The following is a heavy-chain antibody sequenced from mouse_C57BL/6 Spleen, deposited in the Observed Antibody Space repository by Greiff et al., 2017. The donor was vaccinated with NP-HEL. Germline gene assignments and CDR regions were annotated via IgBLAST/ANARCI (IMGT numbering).Heavy chain of an antibody. Sequence: QVQLQQSGAELARPGASVKMSCKASGYTFTSYTMHWVKQRPGQGLEWIGYINPSSGYTKYNQKFKDKATLTADKSSSTAYMQLGSLTSEDSAVYYCAREELGAFDYWGKGTTLTVSS. CDR2: INPSSGYT. J-gene: IGHJ2*01. CDR1: GYTFTSYT. V-gene: IGHV1-4*01. CDR3: AREELGAFDY. D-gene: IGHD4-1*01.